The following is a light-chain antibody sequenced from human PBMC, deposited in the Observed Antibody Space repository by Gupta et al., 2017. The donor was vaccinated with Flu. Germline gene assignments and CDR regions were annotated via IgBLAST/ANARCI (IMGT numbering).Light chain of an antibody. V-gene: IGKV3-15*01. Sequence: EIEMTQSPATLSVSPGERATLSCRASQSVNSNLAWYQQKPGQTPRLLIIGASTRATGIPASFSGSGSGTEFTLAISSLQSEDFAVYYCQQYNNWPRTFGQGTKVEIK. CDR1: QSVNSN. CDR2: GAS. CDR3: QQYNNWPRT. J-gene: IGKJ1*01.